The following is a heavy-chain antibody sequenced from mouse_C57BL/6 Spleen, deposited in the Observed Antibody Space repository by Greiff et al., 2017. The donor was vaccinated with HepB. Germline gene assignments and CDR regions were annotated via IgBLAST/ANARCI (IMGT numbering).Heavy chain of an antibody. CDR1: GFTFSSYA. Sequence: EVKLVESGGGLVKPGGSLKLSCAASGFTFSSYAMSWVRQTPEKRLEWVATISDGGSYTYYPDNVKGRFTISRDNAKNNLYLQMSHLKSEDTAMYYCARGYYGSSPHWYFDVWGTGTTVTVSS. CDR3: ARGYYGSSPHWYFDV. D-gene: IGHD1-1*01. J-gene: IGHJ1*03. V-gene: IGHV5-4*03. CDR2: ISDGGSYT.